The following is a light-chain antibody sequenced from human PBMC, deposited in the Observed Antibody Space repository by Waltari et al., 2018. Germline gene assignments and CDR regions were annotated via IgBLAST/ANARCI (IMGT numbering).Light chain of an antibody. CDR3: QQFGHSPIT. CDR2: GAS. J-gene: IGKJ5*01. Sequence: EVVLTQSPGTLSVSPGESATLSCRASPSVSSGYLAWYQQKPGQAPRLVIYGASTRATGIPDRFSASGSGTDFTLTISRLEPEDFAVYYCQQFGHSPITFGQGSRLDNK. V-gene: IGKV3-20*01. CDR1: PSVSSGY.